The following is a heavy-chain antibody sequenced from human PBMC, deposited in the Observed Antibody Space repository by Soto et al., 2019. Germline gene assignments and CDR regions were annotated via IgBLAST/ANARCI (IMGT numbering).Heavy chain of an antibody. CDR1: GYTFSSYS. J-gene: IGHJ6*03. Sequence: PGGSLRLSFAASGYTFSSYSMNGVRQAPGKGLEWVSSISSSSSYIYYSDSVKDRFTISRDNAKNSLYLQMNSLRAEDTAVYYCAREGIPAAGTHYYYYYYMDVWGKGTTVTVSS. CDR2: ISSSSSYI. D-gene: IGHD6-13*01. V-gene: IGHV3-21*01. CDR3: AREGIPAAGTHYYYYYYMDV.